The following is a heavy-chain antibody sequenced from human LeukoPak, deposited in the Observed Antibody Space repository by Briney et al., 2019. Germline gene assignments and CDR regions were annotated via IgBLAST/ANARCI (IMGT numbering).Heavy chain of an antibody. CDR2: IIGSGGT. Sequence: TETLFLTCSVPGDPFSSNSYYSGWIRQPPGKGLEWLRSIIGSGGTYYSPSLKSRITISVDTSNNQFSLKLSSVTAADTAVYYCARGGSGLDWWDPGGQGTGVTVSA. V-gene: IGHV4-39*01. CDR1: GDPFSSNSYY. J-gene: IGHJ5*02. CDR3: ARGGSGLDWWDP. D-gene: IGHD6-19*01.